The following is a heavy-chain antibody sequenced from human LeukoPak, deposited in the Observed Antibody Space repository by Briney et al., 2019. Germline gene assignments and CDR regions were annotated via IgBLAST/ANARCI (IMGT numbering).Heavy chain of an antibody. V-gene: IGHV4-34*01. CDR2: INHSGST. CDR3: SRGGGSY. J-gene: IGHJ4*02. CDR1: GGSVSDYS. Sequence: SETLSLTCDVYGGSVSDYSWSWIRQPPGMGLEWIGEINHSGSTNYNPSLKSRLTISVDTSLNQFSLKLSSVTAADTAVYYCSRGGGSYWGEGTLVTVSS. D-gene: IGHD5-12*01.